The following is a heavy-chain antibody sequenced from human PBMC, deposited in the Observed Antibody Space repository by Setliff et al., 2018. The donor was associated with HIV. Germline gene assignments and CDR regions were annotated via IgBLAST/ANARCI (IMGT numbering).Heavy chain of an antibody. CDR1: DSGTYY. V-gene: IGHV4-4*07. Sequence: SETLSLTCTVSDSGTYYWSWIRQPAGKGLGWIGRVSSRGDTNYNPSLKSRVTMSVDTSKNQFSLKLTSVTASDAAVYYCARAAAGNTGPFDLWGQGSPVTVSS. CDR2: VSSRGDT. D-gene: IGHD4-17*01. J-gene: IGHJ4*02. CDR3: ARAAAGNTGPFDL.